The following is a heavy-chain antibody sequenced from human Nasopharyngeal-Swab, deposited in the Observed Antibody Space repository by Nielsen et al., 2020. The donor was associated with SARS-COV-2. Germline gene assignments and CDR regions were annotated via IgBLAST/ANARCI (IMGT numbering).Heavy chain of an antibody. J-gene: IGHJ2*01. Sequence: GESLKISCAASGFTFSSYAMHWVRQAPGKGLEWVAVISYDGSNKYYADSVKGRFTIPRDNSKNTLYLQMNSLRAEDTAVYYCASAYGGSYWYFDLWGRGTLVTASS. CDR2: ISYDGSNK. D-gene: IGHD4-23*01. CDR3: ASAYGGSYWYFDL. V-gene: IGHV3-30-3*01. CDR1: GFTFSSYA.